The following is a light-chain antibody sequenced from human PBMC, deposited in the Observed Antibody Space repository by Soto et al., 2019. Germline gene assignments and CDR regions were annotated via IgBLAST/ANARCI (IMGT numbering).Light chain of an antibody. CDR2: SNN. CDR3: VAWDDSLNGVV. V-gene: IGLV1-44*01. J-gene: IGLJ3*02. Sequence: QSVLTQPPSASVTPGQRVTISCSGSSTNIGSSTVNWYQVVPGTAPKIVMYSNNERPSGGSDRSSGSKSGTSASLAISGLQSEDEAGYYCVAWDDSLNGVVFGGGTKLTVL. CDR1: STNIGSST.